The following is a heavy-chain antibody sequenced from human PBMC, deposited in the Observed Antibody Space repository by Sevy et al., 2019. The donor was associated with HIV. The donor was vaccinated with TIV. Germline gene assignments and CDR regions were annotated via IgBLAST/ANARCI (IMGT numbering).Heavy chain of an antibody. Sequence: GGSLRLSCAASGFTFSSYAMHWVHQAPGKELEWVAVIAYDGSNKYYADSVKGRFTISRDNSKNTLYLQMNSLRAEDTAVYYCARDRKPFRSGICGMDVWGQGTTVTVSS. CDR1: GFTFSSYA. CDR3: ARDRKPFRSGICGMDV. J-gene: IGHJ6*02. D-gene: IGHD3-3*01. V-gene: IGHV3-30*04. CDR2: IAYDGSNK.